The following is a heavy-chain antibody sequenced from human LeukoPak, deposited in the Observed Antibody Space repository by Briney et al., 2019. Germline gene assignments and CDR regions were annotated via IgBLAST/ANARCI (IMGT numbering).Heavy chain of an antibody. CDR1: GGSINNHY. D-gene: IGHD6-19*01. Sequence: PSETLSLTCTVSGGSINNHYWSWIRQPPGKGLEWIGKIYYSGSTTYNPSLKSRVTISVDTSRNQFSLKLSSVTAADTAVYYCARRIAVAGQGEYFDYWGQGILVTVSS. CDR3: ARRIAVAGQGEYFDY. CDR2: IYYSGST. V-gene: IGHV4-59*08. J-gene: IGHJ4*02.